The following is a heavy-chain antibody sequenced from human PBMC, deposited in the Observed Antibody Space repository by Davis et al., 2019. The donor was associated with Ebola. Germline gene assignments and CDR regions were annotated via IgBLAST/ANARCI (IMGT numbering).Heavy chain of an antibody. Sequence: ESLKISCTVSDYSISSGYYWGWIRQPPGKGLGWIGTIYHSGSTYYNPSLESRVTTSLDTSKNQFSLKLSSVTAADTAVYYCARGRYSYGYFDYWGQGTLVTVSP. J-gene: IGHJ4*02. CDR2: IYHSGST. V-gene: IGHV4-38-2*02. CDR1: DYSISSGYY. CDR3: ARGRYSYGYFDY. D-gene: IGHD5-18*01.